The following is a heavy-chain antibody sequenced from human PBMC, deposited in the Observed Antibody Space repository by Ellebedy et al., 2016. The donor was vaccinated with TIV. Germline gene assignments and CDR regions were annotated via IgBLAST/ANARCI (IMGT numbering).Heavy chain of an antibody. J-gene: IGHJ4*02. D-gene: IGHD4-23*01. CDR1: GGTFSSYA. CDR3: ARDLWTIWEITVVTPGVFDY. CDR2: IIPIFGTA. V-gene: IGHV1-69*05. Sequence: AASVKVSCKASGGTFSSYAISWVRQAPGQGLEWMGGIIPIFGTANYAQKLQGRVTMTTDTSTNTAYMELRSLRSDDTAVYYCARDLWTIWEITVVTPGVFDYWGQGTLVTVSS.